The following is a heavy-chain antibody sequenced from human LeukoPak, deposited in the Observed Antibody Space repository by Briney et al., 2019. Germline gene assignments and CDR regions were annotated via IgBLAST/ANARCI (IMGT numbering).Heavy chain of an antibody. J-gene: IGHJ4*02. CDR1: GYTFTSYP. V-gene: IGHV1-18*01. D-gene: IGHD4-17*01. CDR3: ARGYDYGDYVGDFDY. CDR2: ITTYNGNT. Sequence: ASVKVSCKASGYTFTSYPISWVRQAPGQGLEWMGWITTYNGNTHYAQKLQGRVTITTETSTSTAYMDLRGRRSHDTGVYYCARGYDYGDYVGDFDYWGQGTLVTVSS.